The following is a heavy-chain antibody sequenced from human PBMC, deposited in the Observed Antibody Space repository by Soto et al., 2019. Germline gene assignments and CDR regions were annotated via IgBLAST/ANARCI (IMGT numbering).Heavy chain of an antibody. D-gene: IGHD3-3*01. CDR3: AKSWRVEWLRREIIGY. J-gene: IGHJ4*02. CDR2: ISGSGGST. CDR1: GFTFSSYA. Sequence: PGGSLRLSCAASGFTFSSYAMSWVRQAPGKGLEWVSAISGSGGSTYYADSVKGRFTISRDNSKNTLYLQMNSLRAEDTAVYYCAKSWRVEWLRREIIGYWGQGTLVTVSS. V-gene: IGHV3-23*01.